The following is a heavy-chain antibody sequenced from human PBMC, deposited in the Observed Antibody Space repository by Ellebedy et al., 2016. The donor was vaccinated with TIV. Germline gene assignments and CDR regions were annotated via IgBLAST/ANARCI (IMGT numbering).Heavy chain of an antibody. CDR2: INPSGGST. Sequence: ASVKVSCKASGYTFTGYYMHWVRQAPGQGLEWMGIINPSGGSTSYAQKFQGRVTMTRDTSTSTVYMEPSSLRSEDTAVYYCARLGGNGLGPYYYYYGMDVWGQGTTVTVSS. J-gene: IGHJ6*02. V-gene: IGHV1-46*01. D-gene: IGHD4-23*01. CDR1: GYTFTGYY. CDR3: ARLGGNGLGPYYYYYGMDV.